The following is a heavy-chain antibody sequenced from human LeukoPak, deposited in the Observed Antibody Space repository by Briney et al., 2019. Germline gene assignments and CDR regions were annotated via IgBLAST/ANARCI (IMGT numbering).Heavy chain of an antibody. CDR3: SREPNTPIAAAGRDYFDY. V-gene: IGHV3-49*03. D-gene: IGHD6-13*01. CDR2: IRSKAYGGTT. Sequence: GGSLRLSCTASGFTFGDYAMSWFRQAAGKGLEWVGFIRSKAYGGTTEYAASVKGRFTISRDDSKSIAYLQMNSLKTEDTAVYYCSREPNTPIAAAGRDYFDYWGQGTPVTVSS. CDR1: GFTFGDYA. J-gene: IGHJ4*02.